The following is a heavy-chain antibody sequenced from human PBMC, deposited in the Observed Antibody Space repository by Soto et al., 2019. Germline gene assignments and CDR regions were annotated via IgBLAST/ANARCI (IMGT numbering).Heavy chain of an antibody. CDR1: GGTFSSYA. CDR3: ARDGLAVAGNFDY. CDR2: IIPIFGTA. J-gene: IGHJ4*02. Sequence: SVKLSCKASGGTFSSYAISWVRQAPGQGLEWMGGIIPIFGTANYAQKFQGRVTITADESTSTAYMELSSLRSEDTAVYYCARDGLAVAGNFDYWGQGTLVTVSS. D-gene: IGHD6-19*01. V-gene: IGHV1-69*13.